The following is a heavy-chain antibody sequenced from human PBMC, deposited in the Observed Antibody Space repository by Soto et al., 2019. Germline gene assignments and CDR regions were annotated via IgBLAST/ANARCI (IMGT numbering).Heavy chain of an antibody. J-gene: IGHJ6*02. D-gene: IGHD6-13*01. CDR2: IKSKTDGGTT. V-gene: IGHV3-15*07. CDR3: TTASNPHEYSSSWAYYYYGMDV. CDR1: GFTFSNAW. Sequence: EVQLVESGGGLVKPGGSLRLSCAASGFTFSNAWMNWVRQAPGKGLEWVGRIKSKTDGGTTDYAAPVKGRFTISRDDSKNTLDLQMNSLKTEDTAVYYCTTASNPHEYSSSWAYYYYGMDVWGQGTTVTVSS.